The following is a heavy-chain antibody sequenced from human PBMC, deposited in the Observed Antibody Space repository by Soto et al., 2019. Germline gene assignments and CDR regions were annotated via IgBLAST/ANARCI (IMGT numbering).Heavy chain of an antibody. D-gene: IGHD2-2*01. CDR2: IYHSGTF. CDR1: GGSVSSSSC. Sequence: QVRLKESGPGLVKPSGTLSLTCAVSGGSVSSSSCWRWVRLAPRKGLEWIGEIYHSGTFNYNPSLASRVSVSVDESRNQVSLTLNSVTAADTAIYYCLRSVPAATWAYNGMDVWGQGTTVTVSS. V-gene: IGHV4-4*02. CDR3: LRSVPAATWAYNGMDV. J-gene: IGHJ6*02.